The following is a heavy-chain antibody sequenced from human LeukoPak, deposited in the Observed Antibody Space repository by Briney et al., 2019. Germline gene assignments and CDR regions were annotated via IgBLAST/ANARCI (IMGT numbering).Heavy chain of an antibody. CDR1: GYTFTSYA. J-gene: IGHJ4*02. Sequence: LGASVKVSCKASGYTFTSYAMHWVRQAPRQRLEWMGWINAGNGNTKYSQKFQGRVTITRDTSAGTAYMELSSLRSEDTAVYYCARSGYSYGMFDYWGQGTLVTVSS. V-gene: IGHV1-3*01. D-gene: IGHD5-18*01. CDR2: INAGNGNT. CDR3: ARSGYSYGMFDY.